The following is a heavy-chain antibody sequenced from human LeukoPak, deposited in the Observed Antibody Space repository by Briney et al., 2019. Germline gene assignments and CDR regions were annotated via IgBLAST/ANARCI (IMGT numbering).Heavy chain of an antibody. CDR2: IYFSGSS. D-gene: IGHD1-26*01. J-gene: IGHJ2*01. CDR3: ASHSLPDWYFDF. Sequence: SETLSLTCTVSGASITMSYWSWIRQPPGKGLEWIGYIYFSGSSGYNSSLKSRVTISLDTSKNQFSLSLGSVTAADTAVYFCASHSLPDWYFDFWGRGTLVTVSS. CDR1: GASITMSY. V-gene: IGHV4-59*03.